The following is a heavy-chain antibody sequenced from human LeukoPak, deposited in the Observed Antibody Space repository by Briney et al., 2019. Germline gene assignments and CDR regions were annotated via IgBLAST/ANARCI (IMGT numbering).Heavy chain of an antibody. CDR2: IIPIFGTA. V-gene: IGHV1-69*05. Sequence: SVKVSCKAPGGTFSSYAISWVRQAPGQGLEWMGRIIPIFGTANYAQKFQGRVTITTDESTSTAYMELSSLRSEDTAVYYCARGGHDFWSGSPPGAYFDYWGQGTLVTVSS. CDR1: GGTFSSYA. J-gene: IGHJ4*02. D-gene: IGHD3-3*01. CDR3: ARGGHDFWSGSPPGAYFDY.